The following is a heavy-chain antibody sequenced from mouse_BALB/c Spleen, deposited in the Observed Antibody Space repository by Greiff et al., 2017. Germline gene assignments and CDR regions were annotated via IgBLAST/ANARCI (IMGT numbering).Heavy chain of an antibody. Sequence: EVQRVESGGGLVKPGGSLKLSCAASGFAFSSYDMSWVRQTPEKRLEWVAYISSGGGSTYYPDTVKGRFTISRDNAKNTLYLQMSSLKSEDTAMYYCARHEKGVPFYAMDYWGQGTSVTVSS. CDR2: ISSGGGST. V-gene: IGHV5-12-1*01. J-gene: IGHJ4*01. CDR3: ARHEKGVPFYAMDY. CDR1: GFAFSSYD.